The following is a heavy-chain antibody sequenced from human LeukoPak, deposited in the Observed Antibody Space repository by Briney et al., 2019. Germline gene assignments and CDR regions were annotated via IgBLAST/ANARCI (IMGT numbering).Heavy chain of an antibody. CDR2: ISAYNGNT. CDR3: ARDLRLVDY. V-gene: IGHV1-18*01. D-gene: IGHD2-21*01. CDR1: GDTFSSYT. J-gene: IGHJ4*02. Sequence: ASVKVSCKPSGDTFSSYTFSWVRQAPGQGLEWMGWISAYNGNTNYAQKLQGRVTMTTDTSTSTAYMELRSLRSDDTAVYYCARDLRLVDYWGQGTLVTVSS.